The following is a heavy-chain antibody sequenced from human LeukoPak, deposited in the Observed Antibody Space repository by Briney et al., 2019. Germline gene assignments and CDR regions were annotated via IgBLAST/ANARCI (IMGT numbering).Heavy chain of an antibody. CDR2: ISAYNGNT. D-gene: IGHD5-18*01. Sequence: RPGASVKVSCKASGYDFTTNYIHWVRQAPGQGLEWMGWISAYNGNTNYAQKLQGRVTMTTDTSTSTAYMELRSLRSDDTAVYYCARVDTAMVTDFDYWGQGTLVTVSS. CDR3: ARVDTAMVTDFDY. CDR1: GYDFTTNY. V-gene: IGHV1-18*01. J-gene: IGHJ4*02.